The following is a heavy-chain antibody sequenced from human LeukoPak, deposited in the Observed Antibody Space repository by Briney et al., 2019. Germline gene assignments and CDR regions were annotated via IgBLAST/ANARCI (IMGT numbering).Heavy chain of an antibody. CDR3: ARGAPGYDSSGYIGDY. CDR2: IYYSGST. Sequence: PSETLSLTCTVPGGSISSYYWSWIRQPPGKGLEWIGYIYYSGSTNYNPSLKSRVTISVDTSKNQFSLKLSSVTAADTAVYYCARGAPGYDSSGYIGDYWGQGTLVTVSS. J-gene: IGHJ4*02. CDR1: GGSISSYY. D-gene: IGHD3-22*01. V-gene: IGHV4-59*01.